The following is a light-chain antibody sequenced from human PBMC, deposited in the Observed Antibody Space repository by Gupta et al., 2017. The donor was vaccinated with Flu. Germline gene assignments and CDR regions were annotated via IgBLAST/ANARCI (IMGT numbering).Light chain of an antibody. CDR2: NAS. CDR3: QQNDSFSGT. J-gene: IGKJ1*01. Sequence: PSTLSASVGDRVTITCRASQSIRNWLAWYQQKPGKAPELLIYNASRVESGVPSRFSGSGSGTEFTLTITNVQPDDFATYYCQQNDSFSGTFGRGTKVEIK. V-gene: IGKV1-5*03. CDR1: QSIRNW.